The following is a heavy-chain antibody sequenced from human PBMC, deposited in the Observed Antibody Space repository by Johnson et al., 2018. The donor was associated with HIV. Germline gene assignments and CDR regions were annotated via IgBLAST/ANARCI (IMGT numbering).Heavy chain of an antibody. CDR3: ARPYSDYVYGAFDI. Sequence: VQLVESGGDLVQPGGSLRLSCAASGFTFTSYWMTWVRQAPGKGLEWVANIKQDGSTKYYVDSVRGRFTISRDNANNSLILQMNSLRAEDTAVYYCARPYSDYVYGAFDIWGPGTMVTVSS. CDR1: GFTFTSYW. J-gene: IGHJ3*02. V-gene: IGHV3-7*01. CDR2: IKQDGSTK. D-gene: IGHD4-11*01.